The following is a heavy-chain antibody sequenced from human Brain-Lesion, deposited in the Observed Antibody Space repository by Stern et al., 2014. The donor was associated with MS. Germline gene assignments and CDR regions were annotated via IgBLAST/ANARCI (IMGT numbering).Heavy chain of an antibody. V-gene: IGHV1-69*06. CDR1: GGTFATSP. CDR2: SIPIFGSP. D-gene: IGHD5-18*01. Sequence: VQLQESGPEVKKPGSSVQVSCRASGGTFATSPITWLRQAPGQGPEWMGRSIPIFGSPNYAQKFQGRVTNTADRSTTTVYMKLSSLKSDDAAVYYCAKDGPALVTNWFDPWGRGTLVTVSS. J-gene: IGHJ5*02. CDR3: AKDGPALVTNWFDP.